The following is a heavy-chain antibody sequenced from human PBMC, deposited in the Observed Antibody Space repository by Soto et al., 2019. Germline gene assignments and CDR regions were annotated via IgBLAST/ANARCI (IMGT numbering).Heavy chain of an antibody. CDR2: IYHSGRP. J-gene: IGHJ4*02. V-gene: IGHV4-38-2*01. CDR3: ARASAGPAGFDY. CDR1: NYSMSKGFY. D-gene: IGHD6-13*01. Sequence: SETLSLTCAVSNYSMSKGFYWGWVRRPPGKGLEWIGSIYHSGRPYYNPSLRSRATIAVDTSKNQFSLKLTSVTAADTAVYFCARASAGPAGFDYWGQGTLVTVSS.